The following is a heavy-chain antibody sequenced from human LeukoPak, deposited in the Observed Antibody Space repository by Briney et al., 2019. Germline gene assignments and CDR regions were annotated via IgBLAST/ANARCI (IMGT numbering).Heavy chain of an antibody. J-gene: IGHJ3*02. CDR2: IYYSGST. Sequence: SETLSLTCTVSGGSISSYYWSWIRQPPGKGLEWIGYIYYSGSTNYNPSLKSRVTISVDTSKNQFSLKLSSVTAADTAVYYCARIYCSGTSCYDHWYAFDIWGQGTMVTVYS. V-gene: IGHV4-59*01. CDR3: ARIYCSGTSCYDHWYAFDI. D-gene: IGHD2-2*01. CDR1: GGSISSYY.